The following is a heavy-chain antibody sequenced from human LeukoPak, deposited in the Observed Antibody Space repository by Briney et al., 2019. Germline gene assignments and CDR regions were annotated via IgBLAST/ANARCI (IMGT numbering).Heavy chain of an antibody. CDR1: GGSISSSSYY. Sequence: SETLSLNCTVSGGSISSSSYYWGWIRQPPGKGLEWIGSIYYSGSTYYNPSLKSRVTISVDTSKNQFSLKLSSVTAADTAVYYCARRGIVLLKNWFDPWGQGTLVTVSS. D-gene: IGHD3-10*01. CDR2: IYYSGST. J-gene: IGHJ5*02. V-gene: IGHV4-39*01. CDR3: ARRGIVLLKNWFDP.